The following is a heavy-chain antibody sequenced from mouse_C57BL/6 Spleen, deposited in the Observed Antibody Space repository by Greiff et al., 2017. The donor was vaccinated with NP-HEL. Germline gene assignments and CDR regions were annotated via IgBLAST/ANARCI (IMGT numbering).Heavy chain of an antibody. J-gene: IGHJ2*01. Sequence: VQLQQPGAELVKPGASVKLSCKASGYTFTSYWMHWVKQRPGQGLEWIGMIHPNSGSTNYNEMFKSKATLTVDKSSSTAYMQLSSLTSEDSAVYYCARWGLGFDYWGQGTTLTVSS. D-gene: IGHD4-1*01. V-gene: IGHV1-64*01. CDR3: ARWGLGFDY. CDR2: IHPNSGST. CDR1: GYTFTSYW.